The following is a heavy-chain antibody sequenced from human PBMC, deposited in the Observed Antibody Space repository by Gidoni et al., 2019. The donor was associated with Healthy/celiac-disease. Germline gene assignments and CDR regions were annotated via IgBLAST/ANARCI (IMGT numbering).Heavy chain of an antibody. CDR3: ANKDNLWALWFRDWSPKYWYFDL. CDR1: GGSISSSSYY. Sequence: QLQLQESGPGLVKPSETLSLTCTVSGGSISSSSYYWGWIRQPPGKGLEWIGSIYYSGSTYYNPSLKSRVTISVDTSKNQFSLKLSSVTAADTAVYYCANKDNLWALWFRDWSPKYWYFDLWGRGTLVTVSS. CDR2: IYYSGST. J-gene: IGHJ2*01. D-gene: IGHD3-10*01. V-gene: IGHV4-39*01.